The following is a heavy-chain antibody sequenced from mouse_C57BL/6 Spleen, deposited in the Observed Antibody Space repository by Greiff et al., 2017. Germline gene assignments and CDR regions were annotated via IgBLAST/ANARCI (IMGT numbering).Heavy chain of an antibody. CDR1: GYTFTSYW. CDR3: ARREGNDYDDYAMDY. J-gene: IGHJ4*01. V-gene: IGHV1-59*01. D-gene: IGHD2-4*01. CDR2: IDPSDSYT. Sequence: QVQLQQPGAELVRPGTSVKLSCKASGYTFTSYWMHWVKQRPGQGLEWIGVIDPSDSYTNSNQTFKGKATLTVDTSSSTAYMQLSSLTSEDSAVYYCARREGNDYDDYAMDYWGQGTSVTVSS.